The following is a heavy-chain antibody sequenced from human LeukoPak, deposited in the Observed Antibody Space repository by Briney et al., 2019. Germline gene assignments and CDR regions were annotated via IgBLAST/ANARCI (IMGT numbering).Heavy chain of an antibody. CDR3: ARDRSYYDSSGLVD. J-gene: IGHJ3*01. V-gene: IGHV4-4*08. CDR2: IYNSGST. CDR1: GGSISSYY. Sequence: SETLSLTCTVSGGSISSYYWSWIRQPPGKGLEWIGYIYNSGSTNYNPSLKSRVTISVDTSKNQFSLKLSSVTAADTAVYYCARDRSYYDSSGLVDWGQGTMVTVSS. D-gene: IGHD3-22*01.